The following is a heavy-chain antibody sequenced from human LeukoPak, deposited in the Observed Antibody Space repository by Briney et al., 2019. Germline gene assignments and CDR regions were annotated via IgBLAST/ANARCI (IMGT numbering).Heavy chain of an antibody. V-gene: IGHV4-34*01. CDR2: INHSGST. Sequence: PSETLSLTCAVYGGSFSGYYWSWIRQPPGKGLEWIGEINHSGSTNYNPSLKSRVTISVDTSKNQFSLRLRSVTAADTAVYYCAKYAWGWLDIWGQGTMVTVSS. J-gene: IGHJ3*02. CDR1: GGSFSGYY. CDR3: AKYAWGWLDI. D-gene: IGHD6-19*01.